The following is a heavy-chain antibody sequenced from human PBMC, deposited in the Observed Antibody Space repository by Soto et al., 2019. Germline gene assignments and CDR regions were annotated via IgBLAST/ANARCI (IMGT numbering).Heavy chain of an antibody. V-gene: IGHV4-30-4*01. CDR3: ARAWNYYYYYGMDV. Sequence: PSETLSLTCTVSGGSISSGDYYWSWIRQPPGKGLEWTGYIYYSGSTYYNPSLKSRVTISVDTSKNQFSLKLSSVTAADAAVYYCARAWNYYYYYGMDVWGQGTTVTVSS. CDR2: IYYSGST. D-gene: IGHD1-7*01. CDR1: GGSISSGDYY. J-gene: IGHJ6*02.